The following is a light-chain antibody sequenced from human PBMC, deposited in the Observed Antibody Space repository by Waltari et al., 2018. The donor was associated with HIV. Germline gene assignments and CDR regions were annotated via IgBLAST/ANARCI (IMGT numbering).Light chain of an antibody. Sequence: SYELTQPSSVSVSPGQTARITCSGDVLTKTYARWFQQKPGQAPVLVIYKDTERSSGIPERFSGASSGTTVTLTISGAQVEDEADYYCYSATDNSVIFGGGTKLTVL. CDR1: VLTKTY. CDR3: YSATDNSVI. V-gene: IGLV3-27*01. J-gene: IGLJ2*01. CDR2: KDT.